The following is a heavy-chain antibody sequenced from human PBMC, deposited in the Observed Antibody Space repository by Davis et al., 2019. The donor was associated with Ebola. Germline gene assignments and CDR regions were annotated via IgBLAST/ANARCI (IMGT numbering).Heavy chain of an antibody. D-gene: IGHD6-19*01. CDR3: AKGPKHRSSGWFTLGAFDV. Sequence: GESLKISCAASGFTFSSYAMHWVRQAPGQGLEWVAVISYDGSNKYYADSVKGRFTISRDNSKNTLYLQMNSLRAEDTAVYYCAKGPKHRSSGWFTLGAFDVWGQGTMVTVSS. CDR1: GFTFSSYA. CDR2: ISYDGSNK. J-gene: IGHJ3*01. V-gene: IGHV3-30-3*01.